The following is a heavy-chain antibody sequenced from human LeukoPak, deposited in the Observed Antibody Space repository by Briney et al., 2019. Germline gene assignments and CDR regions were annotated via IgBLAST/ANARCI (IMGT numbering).Heavy chain of an antibody. CDR3: ARFYGSGTRPHYFDY. V-gene: IGHV3-53*01. D-gene: IGHD3-10*01. CDR1: GFTVSSNY. J-gene: IGHJ4*02. CDR2: IYSGGST. Sequence: GGSLRLSCAASGFTVSSNYMSWVRQAPGKGLEWVSVIYSGGSTYYADSVKGRFTISRDNSKNTLYLQMNSLRAEDTAVYYCARFYGSGTRPHYFDYWGQGTLVTVSS.